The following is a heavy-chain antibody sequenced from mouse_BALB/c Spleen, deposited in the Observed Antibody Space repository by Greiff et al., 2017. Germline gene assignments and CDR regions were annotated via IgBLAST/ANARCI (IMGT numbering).Heavy chain of an antibody. CDR2: ICSGSSTI. D-gene: IGHD2-3*01. CDR3: ARRGDGYYGNYYAMDY. CDR1: GFTFSSFG. J-gene: IGHJ4*01. V-gene: IGHV5-17*02. Sequence: EVKRMESGGGLVQPGGSRKLSCAASGFTFSSFGMHWVRQAPEKGLEWVAYICSGSSTIYYADTVKGRFTISRDNPKNTLFLQMTSLRSEDTAMYYCARRGDGYYGNYYAMDYWGQGTSVTVSS.